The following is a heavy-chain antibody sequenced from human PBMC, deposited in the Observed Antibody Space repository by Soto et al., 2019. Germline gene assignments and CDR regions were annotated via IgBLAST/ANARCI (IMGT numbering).Heavy chain of an antibody. CDR3: AKAQKSGRYSRDDGAEYFQH. D-gene: IGHD6-19*01. J-gene: IGHJ1*01. V-gene: IGHV3-23*01. CDR2: ITGTGGSA. CDR1: GFTFSNYA. Sequence: GGSLRLSCTASGFTFSNYAMSWVRQAPGKGLEWVSAITGTGGSAYYADSVQGRFTISRDNSENTLFLQMNSLSAEDTAVYYCAKAQKSGRYSRDDGAEYFQHWGQGTLVTVSS.